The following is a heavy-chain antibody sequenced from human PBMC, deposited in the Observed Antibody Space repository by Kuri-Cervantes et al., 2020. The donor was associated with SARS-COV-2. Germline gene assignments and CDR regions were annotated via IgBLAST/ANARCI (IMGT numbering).Heavy chain of an antibody. D-gene: IGHD4-17*01. CDR3: ARAGFFGDYGPSHWFDP. J-gene: IGHJ5*02. CDR1: GYTFTGYY. CDR2: INPNSGGT. V-gene: IGHV1-2*04. Sequence: ASVKVSCKASGYTFTGYYMHWVRQAPGQGLEWMGWINPNSGGTNYAQKFQGWVTMTRDTSISTAYMELSRLRSDDTAVYYCARAGFFGDYGPSHWFDPWGQGTLVTVSS.